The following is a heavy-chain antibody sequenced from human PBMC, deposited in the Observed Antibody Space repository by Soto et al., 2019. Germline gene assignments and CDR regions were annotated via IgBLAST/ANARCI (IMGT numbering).Heavy chain of an antibody. CDR2: INAGSGNT. CDR1: GYTFTHYA. CDR3: ARGLAADGA. V-gene: IGHV1-3*01. D-gene: IGHD6-13*01. Sequence: QVQLVQSGAEVKKPGASVKVSCTASGYTFTHYAIHWGRHAPGQRLEWMGFINAGSGNTKYSQTLQGRLTFTKDTSASTAYMDLSSLRSEDTAIYYCARGLAADGAWGQGTLVTVSS. J-gene: IGHJ5*02.